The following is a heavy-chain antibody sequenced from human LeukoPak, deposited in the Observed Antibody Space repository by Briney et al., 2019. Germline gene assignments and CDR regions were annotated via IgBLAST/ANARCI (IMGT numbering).Heavy chain of an antibody. CDR3: ALQWPKGGY. Sequence: GGSLRLSCAASGFTFSSYSINWVRQAPGKGPEWLSYISSSGDAIYYADSVKGRFTISRDNAKNSLYLHMDGLRVEDTAVYYCALQWPKGGYWGPGTQVTVSS. D-gene: IGHD6-19*01. CDR2: ISSSGDAI. V-gene: IGHV3-48*01. CDR1: GFTFSSYS. J-gene: IGHJ4*02.